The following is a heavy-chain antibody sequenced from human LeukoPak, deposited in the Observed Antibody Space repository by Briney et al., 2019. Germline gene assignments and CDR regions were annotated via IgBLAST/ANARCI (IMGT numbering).Heavy chain of an antibody. CDR1: GGSFSGYY. Sequence: PSETLSLTCAVYGGSFSGYYWSWIRQPPGKGLEWIGEINHSGSTNYNPSLKSRVTISVDTSKNQFSLKLSSVTAADTAVYYCARGGGNSPFAFDIWGQGTMVTVSS. CDR3: ARGGGNSPFAFDI. D-gene: IGHD4-23*01. CDR2: INHSGST. V-gene: IGHV4-34*01. J-gene: IGHJ3*02.